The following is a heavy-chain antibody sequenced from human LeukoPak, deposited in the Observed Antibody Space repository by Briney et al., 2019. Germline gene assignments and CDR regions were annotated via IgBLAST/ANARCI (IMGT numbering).Heavy chain of an antibody. CDR1: GGSVSSDSYH. D-gene: IGHD3-3*01. Sequence: TSQTLTLTCTVSGGSVSSDSYHWNWIRQPAGKPLEWIGRVYLRGITNYTPSLKSRVSISVDTSKNQFSLNLNSVTAADTAVYYCARGVIIINWFDSWGQGTRVTVSS. J-gene: IGHJ5*01. CDR3: ARGVIIINWFDS. V-gene: IGHV4-61*02. CDR2: VYLRGIT.